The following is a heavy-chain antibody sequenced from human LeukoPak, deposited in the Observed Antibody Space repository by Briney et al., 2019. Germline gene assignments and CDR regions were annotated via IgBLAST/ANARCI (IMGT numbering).Heavy chain of an antibody. CDR3: ARDWVAGVPFDAFDI. CDR1: GFTLSRYW. V-gene: IGHV3-7*03. Sequence: GGALRLSCAASGFTLSRYWVSWIRQAPGKGLEWVANIKEDGSEKYYVDSVKGRFTISRDNAQNSVYLHMNSLTAEDTALYYCARDWVAGVPFDAFDIWGQGTMVSVSS. J-gene: IGHJ3*02. CDR2: IKEDGSEK. D-gene: IGHD3-10*01.